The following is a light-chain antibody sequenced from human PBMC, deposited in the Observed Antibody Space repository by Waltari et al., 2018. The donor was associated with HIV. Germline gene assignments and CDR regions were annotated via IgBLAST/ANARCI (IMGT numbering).Light chain of an antibody. Sequence: DIVMTQSPHSLALSLGDGATINCNSSQSIFYSSKNANFWSWYQHKPGQSPTLIIYLASTRASGVPDRFSGSGSRTDFTLSISSLQSEDVAVYFCQQYYSTPPTFGQGTRVEIK. V-gene: IGKV4-1*01. CDR2: LAS. J-gene: IGKJ1*01. CDR1: QSIFYSSKNANF. CDR3: QQYYSTPPT.